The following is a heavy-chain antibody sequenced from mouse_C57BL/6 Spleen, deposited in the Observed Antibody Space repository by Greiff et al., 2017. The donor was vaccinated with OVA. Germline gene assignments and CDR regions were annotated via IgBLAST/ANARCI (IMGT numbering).Heavy chain of an antibody. CDR1: GFTFSSYA. V-gene: IGHV5-4*01. CDR2: ISDGGSYT. CDR3: ARSTGTPPWFAY. J-gene: IGHJ3*01. D-gene: IGHD4-1*01. Sequence: VQLKQSGGGLVKPGGSLKLSCAASGFTFSSYAMSWVRQTPEKRLEWVATISDGGSYTYYPDNVKGRFTISRDNAKNNLYLQMSHLKSEDTAMYYCARSTGTPPWFAYWGQGTLVTVSA.